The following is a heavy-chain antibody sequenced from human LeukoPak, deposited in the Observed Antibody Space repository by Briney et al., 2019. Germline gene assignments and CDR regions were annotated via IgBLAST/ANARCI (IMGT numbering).Heavy chain of an antibody. V-gene: IGHV4-59*11. CDR3: ASIYYDSEAFDI. CDR2: IYYSGST. D-gene: IGHD3-22*01. CDR1: GGSISSHY. J-gene: IGHJ3*02. Sequence: SETLSLTCTVSGGSISSHYWSWTRQPPGKGLEWIGYIYYSGSTNYNPSLKSRVTISVDTSKNQFSLKLSSVTAADTAVYYCASIYYDSEAFDIWGQGTMVTVSS.